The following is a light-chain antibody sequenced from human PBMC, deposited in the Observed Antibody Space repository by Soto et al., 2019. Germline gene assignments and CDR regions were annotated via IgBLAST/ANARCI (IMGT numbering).Light chain of an antibody. Sequence: QSVLTQPPSVSGSPGQSVTISCTGTSTDFVTYNRVSWYQQPPGTAPKLIVYEASNRPSGVPDRFSGSKSGNTASLTISGLQAVDEADYYCRLYTSENTYVFGRGTKV. CDR2: EAS. CDR3: RLYTSENTYV. V-gene: IGLV2-18*01. CDR1: STDFVTYNR. J-gene: IGLJ1*01.